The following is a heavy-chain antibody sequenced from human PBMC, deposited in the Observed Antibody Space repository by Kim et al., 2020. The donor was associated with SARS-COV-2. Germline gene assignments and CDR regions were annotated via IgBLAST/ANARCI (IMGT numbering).Heavy chain of an antibody. CDR3: ATVSSGELGYYFDY. D-gene: IGHD7-27*01. Sequence: AQEFQGRVTMTGETSTDTAYMELSSLRSEDTAVYYCATVSSGELGYYFDYWGQGTLVTVSS. V-gene: IGHV1-24*01. J-gene: IGHJ4*02.